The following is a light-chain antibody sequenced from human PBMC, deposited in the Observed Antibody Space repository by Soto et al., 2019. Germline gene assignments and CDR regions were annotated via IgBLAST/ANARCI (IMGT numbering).Light chain of an antibody. J-gene: IGKJ1*01. CDR3: QQYHSWPA. V-gene: IGKV3-15*01. CDR2: GAA. CDR1: QSVFSS. Sequence: IIMTQSPAPLSGSPGSRRAGSCRASQSVFSSLAWYQQKPGQAPRLLIYGAATRATGIPARFSGSGSGTEFTLTISSLQSEDFAVYYCQQYHSWPAFGRGTKVDIK.